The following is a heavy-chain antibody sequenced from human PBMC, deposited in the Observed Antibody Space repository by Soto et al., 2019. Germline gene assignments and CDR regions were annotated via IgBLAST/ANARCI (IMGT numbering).Heavy chain of an antibody. Sequence: ASVKVSCKVSGYTLTELSMHWVRQAPGKGLEWMGGFDPEDGETIYAQKFQGRVTMTEDTSTDTAYMELSSLRSEDTAVYYCATGQYYYDSSGYKRGSWFDPWAREPWSPSPQ. CDR3: ATGQYYYDSSGYKRGSWFDP. CDR2: FDPEDGET. J-gene: IGHJ5*02. CDR1: GYTLTELS. D-gene: IGHD3-22*01. V-gene: IGHV1-24*01.